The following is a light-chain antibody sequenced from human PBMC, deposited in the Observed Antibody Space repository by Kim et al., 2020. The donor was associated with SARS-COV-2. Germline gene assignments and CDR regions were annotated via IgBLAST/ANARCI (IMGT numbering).Light chain of an antibody. CDR3: QTWGPGLMA. Sequence: GDSVKLTCTLSRGHSYAIAWHQQQPEKGPGYLMQVNSDGSHSKGDGIPVRFSGSSSGAERYLTISGLQSEDEADYYCQTWGPGLMAIGGGTQLTVL. J-gene: IGLJ2*01. V-gene: IGLV4-69*01. CDR2: VNSDGSH. CDR1: RGHSYA.